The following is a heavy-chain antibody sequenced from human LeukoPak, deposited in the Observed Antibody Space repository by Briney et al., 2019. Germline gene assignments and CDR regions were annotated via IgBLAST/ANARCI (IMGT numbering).Heavy chain of an antibody. CDR1: GLTFSAYS. D-gene: IGHD3-22*01. CDR3: ARDSPNYYDSSGYSCFDY. CDR2: ISSSSSTI. V-gene: IGHV3-48*04. Sequence: PGGSRRLSCAASGLTFSAYSMNGFRKAPGKGLNGVSYISSSSSTIYYADSVKGRFTISRDNAKNSLYLQMNSLRAEDTAVYYCARDSPNYYDSSGYSCFDYWGQGTLVTVSS. J-gene: IGHJ4*02.